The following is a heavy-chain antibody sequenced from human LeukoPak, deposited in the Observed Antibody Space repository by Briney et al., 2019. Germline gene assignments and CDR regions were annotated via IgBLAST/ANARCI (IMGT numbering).Heavy chain of an antibody. V-gene: IGHV4-39*07. J-gene: IGHJ4*02. Sequence: ASETLSLTCTVSGGSVGSSPYYWAWVRQPPGRGLDWIGSVSYSGRPSYTPSLESRVTISVDTSKNRFFLKFNSVTAADTAVYYCARVGDYSSSWYDLLYFDSWGPGTLVTVSS. CDR1: GGSVGSSPYY. D-gene: IGHD6-13*01. CDR2: VSYSGRP. CDR3: ARVGDYSSSWYDLLYFDS.